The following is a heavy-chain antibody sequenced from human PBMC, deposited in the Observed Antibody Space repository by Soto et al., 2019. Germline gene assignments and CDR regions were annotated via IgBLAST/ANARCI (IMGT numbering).Heavy chain of an antibody. V-gene: IGHV3-30*03. CDR2: ISYDGSDK. CDR3: ATMERLFDY. J-gene: IGHJ4*02. Sequence: QLQLVESGGGVVQPGRSLRLSCAASGFTFSDYGMHWVRQAPGTGLEWGAVISYDGSDKYYADSVKRRFTSSRDNSKNRLYLQMNSLRAEDTAVYYCATMERLFDYWGQGTLVTVSS. CDR1: GFTFSDYG. D-gene: IGHD3-3*01.